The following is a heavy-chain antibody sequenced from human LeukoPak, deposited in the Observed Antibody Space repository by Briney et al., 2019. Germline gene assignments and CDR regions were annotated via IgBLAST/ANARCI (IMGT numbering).Heavy chain of an antibody. Sequence: GASVKVSCKASGYTFTSYYMHWVRQAPGQGLEWMGIINPSGGSTSYAQKFQGRVTMTRDTPTSTVYMELSSLRSEDTAVYYCASAYYYDSSGYHPFDYWGQGTLVTVSS. J-gene: IGHJ4*02. CDR2: INPSGGST. V-gene: IGHV1-46*01. CDR1: GYTFTSYY. D-gene: IGHD3-22*01. CDR3: ASAYYYDSSGYHPFDY.